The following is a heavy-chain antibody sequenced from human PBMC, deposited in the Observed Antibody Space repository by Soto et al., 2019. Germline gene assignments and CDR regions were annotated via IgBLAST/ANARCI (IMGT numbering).Heavy chain of an antibody. Sequence: GESLKISCAASGFTVSSNYMSWVRQAPGKGLEWVSVIYSGGSTYYADSVKGRFTISRHNSKNTLYLQMNSLRAEDTAVYYCARMYSSGWYYFDYWGQGTLVTVS. D-gene: IGHD6-19*01. J-gene: IGHJ4*02. V-gene: IGHV3-53*04. CDR3: ARMYSSGWYYFDY. CDR1: GFTVSSNY. CDR2: IYSGGST.